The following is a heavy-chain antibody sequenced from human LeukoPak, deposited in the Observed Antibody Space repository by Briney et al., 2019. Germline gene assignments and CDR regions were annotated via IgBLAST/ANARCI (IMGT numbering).Heavy chain of an antibody. J-gene: IGHJ4*02. CDR2: TNHSGST. CDR1: GGFFSGYY. V-gene: IGHV4-34*01. CDR3: ARDSSGWYKPTVPYFDH. D-gene: IGHD6-19*01. Sequence: PSETLSLTCAVYGGFFSGYYWSWIRQPPGKGLEWIGETNHSGSTNYNPSLKSRVTISVDTSKNQFSLKLSSVTAADTAVYYCARDSSGWYKPTVPYFDHWGQGTLVTVSS.